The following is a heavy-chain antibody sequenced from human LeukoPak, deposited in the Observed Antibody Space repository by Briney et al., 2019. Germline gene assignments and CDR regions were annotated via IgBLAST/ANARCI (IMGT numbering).Heavy chain of an antibody. CDR1: GITLSNYG. Sequence: PGGSLRLSCVVSGITLSNYGMSWVRQAPGKGLEWVSGLSGGGGGTNYADSVKGRFTISRDNAQNSVYLHMNSLTAEDTALYYCARDWVAGVPFDAFDIWGQGTMVSVSS. V-gene: IGHV3-23*01. J-gene: IGHJ3*02. CDR3: ARDWVAGVPFDAFDI. D-gene: IGHD3-10*01. CDR2: LSGGGGGT.